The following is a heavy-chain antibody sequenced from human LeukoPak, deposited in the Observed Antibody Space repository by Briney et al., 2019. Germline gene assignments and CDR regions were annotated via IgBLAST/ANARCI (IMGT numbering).Heavy chain of an antibody. V-gene: IGHV4-39*01. J-gene: IGHJ5*02. CDR2: IYYSGST. CDR1: GGSISSSSYY. D-gene: IGHD3-10*01. CDR3: ARHESGSGSYSWFDP. Sequence: KASETLSLTCTVSGGSISSSSYYWGWIRQPPGKGLEWIGSIYYSGSTYYNPSLKSRVTISVDTSKNQFSLKLSSVTAADTAVYYCARHESGSGSYSWFDPWGQGTLVTVSS.